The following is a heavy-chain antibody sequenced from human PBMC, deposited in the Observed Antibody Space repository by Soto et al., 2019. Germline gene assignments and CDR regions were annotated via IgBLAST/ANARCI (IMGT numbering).Heavy chain of an antibody. CDR2: INAGNGNT. CDR1: GYTFTSYA. Sequence: GASVKVSCKASGYTFTSYAMHWVRQAPGQRLEWMGWINAGNGNTKYSQKFQGRVTITRDTSASTAYMELSSLRSEDTAVYYCVRGRPHLGYHEDIGWFDPWGQGTLVTVSS. V-gene: IGHV1-3*01. CDR3: VRGRPHLGYHEDIGWFDP. J-gene: IGHJ5*02. D-gene: IGHD5-12*01.